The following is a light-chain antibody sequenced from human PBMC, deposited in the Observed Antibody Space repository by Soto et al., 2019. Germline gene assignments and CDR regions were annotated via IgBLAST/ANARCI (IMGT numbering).Light chain of an antibody. J-gene: IGLJ1*01. CDR1: NSNIGNNY. CDR2: DNN. CDR3: GTLDSSRIGYV. V-gene: IGLV1-51*01. Sequence: QSVLTQPPPVSAAPGQRVTISCSGRNSNIGNNYVSWYQQLPGTAPKLLIYDNNKRPSGIPDRFSGSKSGTSATLDITGLQTGDEADYYCGTLDSSRIGYVFGTGTKVTVL.